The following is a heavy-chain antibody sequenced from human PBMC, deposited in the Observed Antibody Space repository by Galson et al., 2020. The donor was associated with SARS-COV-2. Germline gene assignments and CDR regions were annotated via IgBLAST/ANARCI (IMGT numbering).Heavy chain of an antibody. CDR3: ARAKLYDSSGYNHPLDY. CDR2: IYTSGST. D-gene: IGHD3-22*01. J-gene: IGHJ4*02. CDR1: GGSISSGNYY. V-gene: IGHV4-61*02. Sequence: SETLSLTCTVSGGSISSGNYYWSWIRQPAGKGLEWIGRIYTSGSTNYNPSLKSRVTISVDTSKNQFSLKLSSVTAADTAVYYCARAKLYDSSGYNHPLDYWGQGTLVTVSS.